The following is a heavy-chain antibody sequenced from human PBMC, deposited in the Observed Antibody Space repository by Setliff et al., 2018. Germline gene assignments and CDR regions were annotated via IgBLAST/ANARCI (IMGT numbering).Heavy chain of an antibody. CDR2: IYYSGST. Sequence: SETLSLTCTVSGGSISSGDYYWSWIRQPPGKGLEWIGYIYYSGSTYYNPSLKSRVTISVDTSKNQFSLKLSSVTAADTAVYYCARDLTAMYYFDYWGQGTLVTVSS. CDR3: ARDLTAMYYFDY. J-gene: IGHJ4*02. CDR1: GGSISSGDYY. V-gene: IGHV4-30-4*02.